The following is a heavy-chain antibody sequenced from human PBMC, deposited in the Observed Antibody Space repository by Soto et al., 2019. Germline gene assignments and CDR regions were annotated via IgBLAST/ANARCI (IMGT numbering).Heavy chain of an antibody. V-gene: IGHV3-30-3*01. CDR3: ARDPYSSGWHYFDC. CDR2: ISYDGSNK. D-gene: IGHD6-19*01. CDR1: GFTFSSYA. Sequence: QVQLVESGGGVVQPGRSLRLSCAASGFTFSSYAMHWVRQAPGKGLEWVAVISYDGSNKYYADSVKGRFTISRDNSKNTLYLQMNSLRAEDTAVYYCARDPYSSGWHYFDCWGQGTLVTVSS. J-gene: IGHJ4*02.